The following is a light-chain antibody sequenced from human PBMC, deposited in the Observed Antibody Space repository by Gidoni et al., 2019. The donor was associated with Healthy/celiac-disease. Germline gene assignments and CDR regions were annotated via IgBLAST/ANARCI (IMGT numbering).Light chain of an antibody. CDR2: DAS. CDR3: QQYDNLPRFT. CDR1: PDISNY. Sequence: DIQITQSPSSLSASVGDRVTITCQASPDISNYLNWYQQKPGKAPKLLIYDASNLETGVPSRFSGSGSGTDFTFTISSLQPEDIATYYCQQYDNLPRFTFGPGTKVDIK. J-gene: IGKJ3*01. V-gene: IGKV1-33*01.